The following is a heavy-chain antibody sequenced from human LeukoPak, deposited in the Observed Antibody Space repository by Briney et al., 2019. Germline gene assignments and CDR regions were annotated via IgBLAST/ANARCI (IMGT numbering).Heavy chain of an antibody. Sequence: GGSLRLSCAASGFTVSSNYMSWVRQAPRKGLEWVSVIYSGGSTYYADSVKGRFTISRDNSKNTLYLQMNSLRAEDTAVYYCARVVVPAAMPSPFDYWGQGTLVTVSS. D-gene: IGHD2-2*01. J-gene: IGHJ4*02. CDR2: IYSGGST. CDR3: ARVVVPAAMPSPFDY. CDR1: GFTVSSNY. V-gene: IGHV3-53*05.